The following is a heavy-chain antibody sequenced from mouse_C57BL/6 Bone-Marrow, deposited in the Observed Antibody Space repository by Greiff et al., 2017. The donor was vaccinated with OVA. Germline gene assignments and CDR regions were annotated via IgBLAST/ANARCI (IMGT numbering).Heavy chain of an antibody. J-gene: IGHJ3*01. V-gene: IGHV1-81*01. CDR3: ARSGFAY. CDR1: GYTFTSYG. Sequence: VKLMESGAELARPGASVKLSCKASGYTFTSYGISWVKQRTGQGLEWIGEIYPRSGNTYYNEKFKGKATLTADKSSSTAYMELRSLTSEDSAVYFCARSGFAYWGQGTLVTVSA. CDR2: IYPRSGNT.